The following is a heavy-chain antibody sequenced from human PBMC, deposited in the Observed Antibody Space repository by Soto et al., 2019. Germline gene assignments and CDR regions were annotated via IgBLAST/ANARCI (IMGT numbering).Heavy chain of an antibody. CDR2: IYYSGST. CDR1: GGSISSSIYY. V-gene: IGHV4-39*01. Sequence: SETLSLTCTVSGGSISSSIYYWGWVRQPPGKGLEWIGSIYYSGSTYYNPSLKSRVTISVDTSKNQFSLKLSSVTAADTAVYYCAVFDYWGQGTLVTVSS. CDR3: AVFDY. J-gene: IGHJ4*02.